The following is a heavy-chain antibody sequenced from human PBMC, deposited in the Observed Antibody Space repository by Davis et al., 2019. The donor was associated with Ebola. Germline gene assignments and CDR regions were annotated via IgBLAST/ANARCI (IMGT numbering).Heavy chain of an antibody. CDR2: MNPNSGNT. Sequence: ASVKVSCKASGYTFTSYDINWVRQATGQGLEWMGWMNPNSGNTGYAQKFQGRVTMTRNTSISTAYMELSSLRSEDTAVYYCATPRGEGPYYYYGMDVWGQGTTVTVSS. CDR3: ATPRGEGPYYYYGMDV. CDR1: GYTFTSYD. D-gene: IGHD3-16*01. J-gene: IGHJ6*02. V-gene: IGHV1-8*01.